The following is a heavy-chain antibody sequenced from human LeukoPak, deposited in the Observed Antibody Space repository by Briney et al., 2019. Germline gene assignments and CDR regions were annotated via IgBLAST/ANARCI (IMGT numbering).Heavy chain of an antibody. CDR3: TTVFDF. Sequence: GGSLRLSCAVSGFTLRSNWMHWVRQAPGKGLEWVSRMDHDGSGTSYADSVKGRFIISRDNAKNTVYLQMNSLRADDMAVYYCTTVFDFWGQGTLVTVSS. CDR1: GFTLRSNW. CDR2: MDHDGSGT. V-gene: IGHV3-74*01. J-gene: IGHJ4*02.